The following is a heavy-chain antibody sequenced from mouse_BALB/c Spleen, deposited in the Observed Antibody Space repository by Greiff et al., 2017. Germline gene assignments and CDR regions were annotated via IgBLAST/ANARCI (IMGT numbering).Heavy chain of an antibody. CDR2: IDPANGNT. CDR3: AYYGSSYGFAY. Sequence: EVQRVESGAELVKPGASVKLSCTASGFNIKDTYMHWVKQRPEQGLEWIGRIDPANGNTKYDPKFQGKATITADTSSNTAYLQLSSLTSEDTAVYYCAYYGSSYGFAYWGQGTLVTVSA. V-gene: IGHV14-3*02. J-gene: IGHJ3*01. CDR1: GFNIKDTY. D-gene: IGHD1-1*01.